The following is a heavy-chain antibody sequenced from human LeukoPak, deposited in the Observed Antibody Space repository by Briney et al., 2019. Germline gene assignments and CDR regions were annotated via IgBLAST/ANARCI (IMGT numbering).Heavy chain of an antibody. CDR2: ISSSSSTI. J-gene: IGHJ1*01. Sequence: GGSLRLSCAVSGFTFSSYSMNWVRQAPGKGLEWVSYISSSSSTIYYADSVKGRFTISRDNAKNSLYLQMNSLRDEDTAEYYCARSGCSGGSCPGQPVLQHWGQGTLVTVSS. V-gene: IGHV3-48*02. CDR1: GFTFSSYS. CDR3: ARSGCSGGSCPGQPVLQH. D-gene: IGHD2-15*01.